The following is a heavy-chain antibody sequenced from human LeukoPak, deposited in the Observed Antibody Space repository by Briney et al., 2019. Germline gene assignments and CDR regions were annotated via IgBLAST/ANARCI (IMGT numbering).Heavy chain of an antibody. J-gene: IGHJ6*02. V-gene: IGHV3-30*18. CDR3: AKDPGIAVAGYYYYGMDV. Sequence: GGSLRLSCAASGFTFSSYGMHWVRQAPGKGLEWVAVTSYDGSNKYYADSVKGRFTISRDNSKNTLYLQMNSLRAEDTAVYYCAKDPGIAVAGYYYYGMDVWGQGTTVTVSS. CDR2: TSYDGSNK. D-gene: IGHD6-19*01. CDR1: GFTFSSYG.